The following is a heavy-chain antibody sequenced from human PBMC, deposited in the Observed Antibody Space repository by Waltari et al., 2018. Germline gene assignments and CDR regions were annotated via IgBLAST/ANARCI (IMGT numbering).Heavy chain of an antibody. CDR2: IIPIFGTA. J-gene: IGHJ5*02. CDR1: GGTFSSYA. Sequence: QVQLVQSGAEVKKPGSSVKVSCKASGGTFSSYAISWVRQAPAQGLEWMGGIIPIFGTANYAQKFQGRVTITADESTSTAYMELSSLRSEDTAVYYCARDMDYYGSGSYKNWFDPWGQGTLVTVSS. D-gene: IGHD3-10*01. CDR3: ARDMDYYGSGSYKNWFDP. V-gene: IGHV1-69*01.